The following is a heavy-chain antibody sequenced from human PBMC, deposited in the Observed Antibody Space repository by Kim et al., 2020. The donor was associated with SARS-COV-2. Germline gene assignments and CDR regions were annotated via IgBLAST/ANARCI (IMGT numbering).Heavy chain of an antibody. Sequence: GGSLRLSCAASGFTFSSYAMSWVRQAPGKGLEWVSAISGSGGSTYYADSVKGRFTISRDNSKNTLYLQMNSLRAEDTAVYYCAKDREYYDFWSGIGYYFDYWGQGTLVTVSS. CDR2: ISGSGGST. D-gene: IGHD3-3*01. CDR3: AKDREYYDFWSGIGYYFDY. CDR1: GFTFSSYA. J-gene: IGHJ4*02. V-gene: IGHV3-23*01.